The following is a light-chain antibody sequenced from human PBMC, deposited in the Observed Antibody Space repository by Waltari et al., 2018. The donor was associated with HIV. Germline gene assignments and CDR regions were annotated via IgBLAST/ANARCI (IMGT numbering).Light chain of an antibody. CDR3: SSYTSSSSRV. Sequence: QSALTQPASVSGSPGQSITISCTGTSSDVGAYNYVSWYQQHPGKAPKRLIFEVSNRPSGVPNRFSGSKSGNTASLAISGLQAEDEADYYCSSYTSSSSRVFGGGTKLTVL. CDR1: SSDVGAYNY. J-gene: IGLJ2*01. CDR2: EVS. V-gene: IGLV2-14*01.